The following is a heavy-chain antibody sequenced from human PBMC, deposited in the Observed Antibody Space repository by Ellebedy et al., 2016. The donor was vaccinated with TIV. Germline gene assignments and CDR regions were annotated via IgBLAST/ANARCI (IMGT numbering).Heavy chain of an antibody. CDR3: ARGGGGYFLD. J-gene: IGHJ4*02. CDR1: GFSFKTDA. Sequence: GESLKISCLASGFSFKTDAMNWVRQPPGQGLEWVASIRSGGVYVWYGDSVKGRFTLSRDNAKNSLFLQMNSLRDDDTAVYYCARGGGGYFLDWGQGTLVSVSS. D-gene: IGHD6-25*01. CDR2: IRSGGVYV. V-gene: IGHV3-21*01.